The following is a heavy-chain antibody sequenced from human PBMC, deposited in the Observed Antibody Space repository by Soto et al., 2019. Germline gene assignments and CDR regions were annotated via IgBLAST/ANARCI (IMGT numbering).Heavy chain of an antibody. CDR3: ASVIGGDSEYYFDC. D-gene: IGHD2-21*02. CDR2: INHSGST. CDR1: GGSFSGYY. J-gene: IGHJ4*02. Sequence: PSEPLSITCAVYGGSFSGYYWSWIRQPPGKGLEWIGEINHSGSTNYNPSLKSRVTISVDTSKNQFSLKLSSVTAADTAVYYCASVIGGDSEYYFDCSGQGALVTVFS. V-gene: IGHV4-34*01.